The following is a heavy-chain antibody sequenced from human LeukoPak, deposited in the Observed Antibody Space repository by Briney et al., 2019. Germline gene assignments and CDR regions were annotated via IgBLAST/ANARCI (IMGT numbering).Heavy chain of an antibody. D-gene: IGHD1-26*01. J-gene: IGHJ4*02. Sequence: GGSLRLSCAASGFTFSSYAVSWVRQAPGKGLEWVSAISGSGGSTYYADSVKGRFTISRDNSKNTLYLQMNSLRAEDTAVYYCAKDRNSGSYYTLFSYFDYWGQGTLVTVSS. V-gene: IGHV3-23*01. CDR1: GFTFSSYA. CDR2: ISGSGGST. CDR3: AKDRNSGSYYTLFSYFDY.